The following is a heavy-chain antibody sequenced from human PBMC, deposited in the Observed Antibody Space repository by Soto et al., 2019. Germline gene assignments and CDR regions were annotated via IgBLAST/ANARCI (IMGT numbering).Heavy chain of an antibody. CDR1: GGSISSGDYY. CDR2: IHYSGST. J-gene: IGHJ6*02. V-gene: IGHV4-30-4*01. CDR3: ARGDLTGTSYYYFGMDV. D-gene: IGHD7-27*01. Sequence: SETLSLTCTVSGGSISSGDYYWSWVRQAPGKGLEWIGYIHYSGSTYYTPSLKSQITMSVDTSKNQFSLNLSSVTAADTAVYYCARGDLTGTSYYYFGMDVWGQGTTVTVSS.